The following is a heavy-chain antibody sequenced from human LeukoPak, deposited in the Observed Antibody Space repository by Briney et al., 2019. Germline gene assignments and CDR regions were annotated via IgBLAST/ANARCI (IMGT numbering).Heavy chain of an antibody. Sequence: PGGSLRLSCAASGFTLRRNWMHWVRQVPGKGLVWVSRISQDGSVTNSADSVQGRFTISRDDAKNTLYLQMNSLRAEDTAVYYCARALTDTRNGLDIWGQGIMVTVSS. D-gene: IGHD3-9*01. J-gene: IGHJ3*02. CDR2: ISQDGSVT. CDR3: ARALTDTRNGLDI. CDR1: GFTLRRNW. V-gene: IGHV3-74*01.